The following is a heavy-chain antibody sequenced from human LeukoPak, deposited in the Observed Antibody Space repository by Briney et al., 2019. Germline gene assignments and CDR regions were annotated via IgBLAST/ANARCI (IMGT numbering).Heavy chain of an antibody. CDR3: ARGMTDFEY. CDR2: IRRNGDTK. Sequence: GGSLRLSCAASGFTFDDYGMSWVRQAPGKGLEWVSGIRRNGDTKGYADSVKGRFTISRDNAKNSLYLRINSLRAEDTAFYYCARGMTDFEYWGQGTLVAVSS. J-gene: IGHJ4*02. V-gene: IGHV3-20*04. CDR1: GFTFDDYG.